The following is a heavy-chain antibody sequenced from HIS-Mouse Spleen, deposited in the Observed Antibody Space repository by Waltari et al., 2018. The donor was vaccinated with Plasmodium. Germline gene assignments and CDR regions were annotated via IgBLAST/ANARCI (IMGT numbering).Heavy chain of an antibody. D-gene: IGHD5-12*01. J-gene: IGHJ4*02. CDR2: IYYSGST. CDR3: ARVGRGYSGYDSVVVGY. Sequence: QLQLQESGPGLVQPSETLSLTCTVSGCSISISSYSWGWIRQPHGKGLEWIGSIYYSGSTYYNPSLKSRVTISVDTSKNQFSLKLSSVTAADTAVYYCARVGRGYSGYDSVVVGYWGQGTLVTVSS. CDR1: GCSISISSYS. V-gene: IGHV4-39*07.